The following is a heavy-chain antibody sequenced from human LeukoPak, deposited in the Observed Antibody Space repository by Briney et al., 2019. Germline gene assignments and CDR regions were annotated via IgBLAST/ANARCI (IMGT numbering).Heavy chain of an antibody. CDR3: ARVDGRGAKDDALDV. Sequence: GGSLRLSCAASGLLFTRYWMSWVRQAPGKGLEWVANIKHDGSEEYYEDSVKGRFTVSKDNAKNSVYLQMNSLRVEDTAVYYCARVDGRGAKDDALDVWGQGTRVTVSS. CDR2: IKHDGSEE. J-gene: IGHJ3*01. D-gene: IGHD1-26*01. V-gene: IGHV3-7*01. CDR1: GLLFTRYW.